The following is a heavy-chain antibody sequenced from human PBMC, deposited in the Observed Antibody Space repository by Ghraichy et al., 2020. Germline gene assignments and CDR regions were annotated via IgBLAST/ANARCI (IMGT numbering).Heavy chain of an antibody. CDR3: AKDLLLNGVWYFDL. J-gene: IGHJ2*01. Sequence: GGSLRLSCAASGFIFRTCAMSWVRQAPGKGLEWVSAISGSGDTTYYADSVKGRFTISRDNSNDTLFLQMNSLRGEDTAVYYCAKDLLLNGVWYFDLWGGGTLVSVSS. CDR2: ISGSGDTT. D-gene: IGHD7-27*01. CDR1: GFIFRTCA. V-gene: IGHV3-23*01.